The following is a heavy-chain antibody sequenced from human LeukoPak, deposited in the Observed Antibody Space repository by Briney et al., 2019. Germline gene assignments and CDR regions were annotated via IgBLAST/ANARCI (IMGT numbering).Heavy chain of an antibody. D-gene: IGHD6-13*01. CDR1: GFTFSSYW. J-gene: IGHJ4*02. Sequence: GGSLRLSCAASGFTFSSYWMHWVRQAPGKGLEWVSGISWNSGSIGYADSVKGRFTISRDNAKNSLYLQMNSLRAEDTALYYCAKDVSGAAAGTGYFDYWGQGTLVTVSS. V-gene: IGHV3-9*01. CDR3: AKDVSGAAAGTGYFDY. CDR2: ISWNSGSI.